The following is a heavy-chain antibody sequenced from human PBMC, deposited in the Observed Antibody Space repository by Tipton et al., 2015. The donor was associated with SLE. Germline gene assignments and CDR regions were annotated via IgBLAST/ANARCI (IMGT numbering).Heavy chain of an antibody. CDR2: ISDRSSYI. CDR1: GLTFSTYS. D-gene: IGHD4-11*01. V-gene: IGHV3-21*01. Sequence: GSLRLSCAASGLTFSTYSMNWVRQAPGKGLEWVSSISDRSSYIYYADSVKGRFTISRDNAKNSLYLQMNNLRAEDTAVYYCARETTSGAFDIWGPGTMVTVYS. CDR3: ARETTSGAFDI. J-gene: IGHJ3*02.